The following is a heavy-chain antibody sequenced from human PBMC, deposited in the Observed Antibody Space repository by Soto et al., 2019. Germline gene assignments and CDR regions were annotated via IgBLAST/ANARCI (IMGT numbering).Heavy chain of an antibody. CDR3: ARHPERIAEIGWFDP. D-gene: IGHD6-13*01. Sequence: GGSLILSWAASGFTFSSDSMNWVRQAPGKGLEWVSYISSSSSTIYYADSVKGRFTISRDNAKNSLYLQMNSLRAEDTAVYYCARHPERIAEIGWFDPWGQGTLVTVSS. CDR2: ISSSSSTI. J-gene: IGHJ5*02. V-gene: IGHV3-48*01. CDR1: GFTFSSDS.